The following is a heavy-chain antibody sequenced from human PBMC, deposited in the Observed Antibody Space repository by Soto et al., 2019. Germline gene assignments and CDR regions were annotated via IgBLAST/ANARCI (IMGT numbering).Heavy chain of an antibody. Sequence: SETLSLTCAVYGGSFSGYYWSWIRQPPGKGLEWIGEINHSGSTNYNPSLKSRVTISVDTSKNQFSLKLSSVTAADTAVYYCARRITYYDILTGYFNRPYLFDPWGQGTLVTVSS. D-gene: IGHD3-9*01. V-gene: IGHV4-34*01. CDR1: GGSFSGYY. CDR2: INHSGST. CDR3: ARRITYYDILTGYFNRPYLFDP. J-gene: IGHJ5*02.